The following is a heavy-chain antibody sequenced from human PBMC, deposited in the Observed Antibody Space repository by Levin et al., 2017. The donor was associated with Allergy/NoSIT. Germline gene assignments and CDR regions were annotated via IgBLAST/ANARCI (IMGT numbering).Heavy chain of an antibody. CDR2: IKQDGSEK. Sequence: PGGSLRLSCAASAFTFSNYWMSWVRQAPGKGLEWVANIKQDGSEKYYVDSVKGRFTISRDNAKNSLYLQMNSLGAEDTAVYYCAPGFQVGDYVGSWGQGTLVTVSS. CDR3: APGFQVGDYVGS. CDR1: AFTFSNYW. V-gene: IGHV3-7*01. J-gene: IGHJ4*02. D-gene: IGHD1-26*01.